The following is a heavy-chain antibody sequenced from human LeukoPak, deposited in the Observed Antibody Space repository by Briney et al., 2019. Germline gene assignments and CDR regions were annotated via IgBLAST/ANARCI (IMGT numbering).Heavy chain of an antibody. CDR3: ARRATTERGHSYGLDY. Sequence: GGSLRLSCAASGFTFSSYHMNWVRQAPGKGLEWVSSISTSSSSSYIYYADSVTGRFTISRDNAKDSLYLRMNSLRAEDTAVYYCARRATTERGHSYGLDYWGQGTLVTVSS. V-gene: IGHV3-21*01. CDR1: GFTFSSYH. J-gene: IGHJ4*02. CDR2: ISTSSSSSYI. D-gene: IGHD5-18*01.